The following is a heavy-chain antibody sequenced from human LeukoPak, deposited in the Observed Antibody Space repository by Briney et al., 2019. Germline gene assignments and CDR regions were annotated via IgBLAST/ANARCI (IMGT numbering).Heavy chain of an antibody. Sequence: ASVKVSCKASGYTFTGYYMHWVRQAPGQGLEWMGWINPNSGITNYAQKLQGRVTMTTVTSTSTAYMEVRSLRSDDTAVYYCARDRGIIATAAPDYWGQGTLVTVSS. CDR2: INPNSGIT. D-gene: IGHD6-13*01. CDR3: ARDRGIIATAAPDY. J-gene: IGHJ4*02. V-gene: IGHV1-2*02. CDR1: GYTFTGYY.